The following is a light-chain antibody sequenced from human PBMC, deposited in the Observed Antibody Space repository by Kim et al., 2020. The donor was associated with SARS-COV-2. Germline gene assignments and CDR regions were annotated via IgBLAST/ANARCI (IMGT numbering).Light chain of an antibody. CDR3: QQYNNWPRT. CDR2: GAS. Sequence: EIVMTQSPATLSVSPGERATLSCRASQSVSSNLAWYQQKPGQAPRLLIYGASTRATGIPARFSGSGSGTEFTLTISSLQSEDFAVYYCQQYNNWPRTFGQWTQVDIK. CDR1: QSVSSN. V-gene: IGKV3-15*01. J-gene: IGKJ1*01.